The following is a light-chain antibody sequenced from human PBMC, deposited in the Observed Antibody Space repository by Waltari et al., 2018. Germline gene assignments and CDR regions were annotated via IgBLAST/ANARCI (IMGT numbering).Light chain of an antibody. V-gene: IGKV3-11*01. Sequence: EIVLKQSPGILSLSPGERATLSCRASKSVSSYLAWYQQKPGQAPTLLIIYASKRATGIPARFSGSRSGTDFTLTISSLEPEDFAVYYCQQRGDWPRLTFGQGTKVEIK. CDR3: QQRGDWPRLT. J-gene: IGKJ1*01. CDR2: YAS. CDR1: KSVSSY.